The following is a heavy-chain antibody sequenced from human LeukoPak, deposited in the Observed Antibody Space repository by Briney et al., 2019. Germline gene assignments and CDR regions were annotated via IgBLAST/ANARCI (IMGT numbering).Heavy chain of an antibody. CDR1: GGSISSSSYY. CDR2: IYYSGST. D-gene: IGHD6-19*01. V-gene: IGHV4-39*01. Sequence: PSETLSLTCTVSGGSISSSSYYWGWIRQPPGKGREWIVSIYYSGSTYYNPSLKSRVTISVDTSKNQFSLKLSSVTAADTAVYYCARQGIAVAGRNFDYWGQGTLVTVSS. CDR3: ARQGIAVAGRNFDY. J-gene: IGHJ4*02.